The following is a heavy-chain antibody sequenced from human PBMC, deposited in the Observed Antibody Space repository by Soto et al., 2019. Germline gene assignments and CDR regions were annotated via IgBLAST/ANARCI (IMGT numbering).Heavy chain of an antibody. CDR3: TRGTSSGTFDY. CDR2: IRSKAYGGTT. V-gene: IGHV3-49*03. Sequence: GGSLRLSCTASGFTFGDYALSWFRQAPGKGLEWVGFIRSKAYGGTTEYAASVKGRFTISRDDSKSIAYLQMNSLKTEDTAVYYCTRGTSSGTFDYWGQGTLVTVSS. J-gene: IGHJ4*02. CDR1: GFTFGDYA.